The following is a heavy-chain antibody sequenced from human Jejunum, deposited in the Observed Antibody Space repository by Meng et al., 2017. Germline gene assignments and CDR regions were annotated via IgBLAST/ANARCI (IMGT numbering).Heavy chain of an antibody. J-gene: IGHJ4*02. CDR2: IYYSGST. CDR3: ARVQMVRLFDS. CDR1: GGSISSGDYY. V-gene: IGHV4-30-4*01. Sequence: QVQLQESGPGLVKPSQTLSLTCTVSGGSISSGDYYWSWIRQPPGKGLEWIGYIYYSGSTSYNPSLKSRVAISVDTSKNQFSLKLTSVTAADTAIYYCARVQMVRLFDSWGQGALVTVSS. D-gene: IGHD5-18*01.